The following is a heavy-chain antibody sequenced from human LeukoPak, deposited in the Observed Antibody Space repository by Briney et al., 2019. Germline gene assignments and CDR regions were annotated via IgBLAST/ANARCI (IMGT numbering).Heavy chain of an antibody. CDR1: GFTVSSNY. J-gene: IGHJ4*02. Sequence: GGSLRLSCAASGFTVSSNYMSWVRQAPGKGLEWVSVIYSGGSTYYADSVKGRFTISRDKSKNTLYLQMNSLRAEDTAVYYCARDEYGAGKYYWGQGTLVTVSS. CDR3: ARDEYGAGKYY. V-gene: IGHV3-66*01. CDR2: IYSGGST. D-gene: IGHD4-17*01.